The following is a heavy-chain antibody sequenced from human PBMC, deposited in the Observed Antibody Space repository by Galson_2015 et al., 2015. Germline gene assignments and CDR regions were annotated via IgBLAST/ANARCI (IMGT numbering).Heavy chain of an antibody. CDR3: AESRDYPGYYYYGMDV. CDR1: GYTFTSYA. J-gene: IGHJ6*02. CDR2: INAGNGNT. D-gene: IGHD4-17*01. V-gene: IGHV1-3*01. Sequence: SVKVSCKASGYTFTSYAMHWVRQAPGQRLEWMGWINAGNGNTKYSQKFQGGVTITRDTSASTAYMELSSLRPEDTAVYYCAESRDYPGYYYYGMDVWGQGTMVTVSS.